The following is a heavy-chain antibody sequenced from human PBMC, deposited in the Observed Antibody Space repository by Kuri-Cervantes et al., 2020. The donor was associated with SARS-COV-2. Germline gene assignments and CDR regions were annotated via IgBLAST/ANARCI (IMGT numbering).Heavy chain of an antibody. CDR3: ARGRIAVVPAAKAFDP. CDR2: TYYSGST. D-gene: IGHD2-2*01. Sequence: SETLSLTCTVPGGSISSSSYYWGWIRQPPGKGLEWIGSTYYSGSTYYNPSLKSRVTISVDTSKNQFSLKLSSVTAADTAVYYCARGRIAVVPAAKAFDPWGQGTLVTVSS. CDR1: GGSISSSSYY. V-gene: IGHV4-39*07. J-gene: IGHJ5*02.